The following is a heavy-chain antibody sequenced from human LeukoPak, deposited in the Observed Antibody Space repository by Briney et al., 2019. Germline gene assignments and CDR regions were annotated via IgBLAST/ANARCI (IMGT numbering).Heavy chain of an antibody. CDR2: IKQDGSEK. Sequence: GGSLRLSCAASGFTFSSYWMSWVRQAPGKGLEWVANIKQDGSEKYYVDSVKGRFTISRDNAENSLYLQMNSLRAEDTAVYYCARSLFVLMVYAIGYWGQGTLVTVSS. J-gene: IGHJ4*02. V-gene: IGHV3-7*01. CDR1: GFTFSSYW. CDR3: ARSLFVLMVYAIGY. D-gene: IGHD2-8*01.